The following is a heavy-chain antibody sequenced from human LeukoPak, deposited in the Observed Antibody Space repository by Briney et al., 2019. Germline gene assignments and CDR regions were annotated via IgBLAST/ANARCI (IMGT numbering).Heavy chain of an antibody. CDR2: IIPIFGTA. CDR1: GGTFSSYA. D-gene: IGHD6-6*01. V-gene: IGHV1-69*13. Sequence: ASVKVSCKASGGTFSSYAISWVRQAPGQGLEWMGGIIPIFGTANYAQKFQGRATITADESTSTAYMELSSLRSEDTAVYYCARGYVAARRGYYFDYWGQGTLVTVSS. J-gene: IGHJ4*02. CDR3: ARGYVAARRGYYFDY.